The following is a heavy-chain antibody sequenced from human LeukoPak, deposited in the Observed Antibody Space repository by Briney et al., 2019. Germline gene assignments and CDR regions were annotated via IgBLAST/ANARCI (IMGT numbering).Heavy chain of an antibody. D-gene: IGHD2-21*01. CDR2: INHSGST. CDR1: GGSFSGYY. J-gene: IGHJ6*02. V-gene: IGHV4-34*01. CDR3: ARDTSGDYYYGMDV. Sequence: SETLSLTCAVYGGSFSGYYWSWIRQPPGKGLEWIGEINHSGSTNYNPSLKSRVTISVDTSKNQFSLKLSSVTAADTAVYYCARDTSGDYYYGMDVWGQGTTVTLSS.